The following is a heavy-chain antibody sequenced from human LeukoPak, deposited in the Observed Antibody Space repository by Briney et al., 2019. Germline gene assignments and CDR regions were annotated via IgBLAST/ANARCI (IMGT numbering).Heavy chain of an antibody. CDR1: GYTFNSYD. CDR2: MNPNSGNT. J-gene: IGHJ5*02. CDR3: ARDYSSGWYKWFDP. V-gene: IGHV1-8*01. D-gene: IGHD6-19*01. Sequence: ASVKVSCKASGYTFNSYDINWVRQATGRGLEWMGWMNPNSGNTGYAQKFQGRVTMTRNNSISTAYMELSSLRSEDTAVYYCARDYSSGWYKWFDPWGQGTLVTVSS.